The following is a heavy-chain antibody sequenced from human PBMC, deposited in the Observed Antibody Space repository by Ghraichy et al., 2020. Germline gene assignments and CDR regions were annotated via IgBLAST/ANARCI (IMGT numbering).Heavy chain of an antibody. J-gene: IGHJ4*02. V-gene: IGHV3-7*01. CDR1: GFTFSSYW. CDR2: IKQDGSEK. D-gene: IGHD2-8*01. CDR3: ARDAKTNGVCLGGIDY. Sequence: LSLTCAASGFTFSSYWMSWVRQAPGKGLEWVANIKQDGSEKYYVDSVKGRFTISRDNAKNSLYLQMNSLRAEDTAVYYCARDAKTNGVCLGGIDYWGQGTLVTVSS.